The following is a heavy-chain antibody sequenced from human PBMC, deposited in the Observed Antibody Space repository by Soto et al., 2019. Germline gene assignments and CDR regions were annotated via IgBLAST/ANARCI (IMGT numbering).Heavy chain of an antibody. CDR1: GYSFTSYW. CDR3: ARIDLVLLPAKAWHFDY. Sequence: GESLKISCKGSGYSFTSYWIGWVRQMPGKGLEWMGIIYPGDSDTRYSPSFQGQVTISADKSISTAYLQWSSLKASDTAMYYCARIDLVLLPAKAWHFDYWGQGTLVTVSS. D-gene: IGHD2-2*01. V-gene: IGHV5-51*01. J-gene: IGHJ4*02. CDR2: IYPGDSDT.